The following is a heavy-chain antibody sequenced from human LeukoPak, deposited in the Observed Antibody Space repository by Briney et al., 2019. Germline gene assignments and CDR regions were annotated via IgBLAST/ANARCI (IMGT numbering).Heavy chain of an antibody. J-gene: IGHJ6*02. V-gene: IGHV4-34*01. CDR2: INHSGST. CDR1: GGSFSGYY. CDR3: ARTTTGYSSSWYYSPYYGMDV. Sequence: SETLSLTCAVYGGSFSGYYWSWIRQPPGKGLEWIGEINHSGSTNYNPSLKSRVTISVDTSKNQFSLKLNSVTAADTAVYYCARTTTGYSSSWYYSPYYGMDVWGQGTTVTVSS. D-gene: IGHD6-13*01.